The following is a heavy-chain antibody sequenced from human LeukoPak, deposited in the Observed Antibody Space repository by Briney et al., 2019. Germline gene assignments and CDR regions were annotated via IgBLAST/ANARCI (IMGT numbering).Heavy chain of an antibody. J-gene: IGHJ6*02. Sequence: SETLSLTCTVSDGSISSYYWSWIRQPPGKGLEWIGYIYYSGSTNYNPSLKSRVTISVDTSKNQFSLKLSSVTAADTAVYYCARASVRYYYYGMDVWGQGTTVTVSS. V-gene: IGHV4-59*01. D-gene: IGHD2-2*01. CDR1: DGSISSYY. CDR2: IYYSGST. CDR3: ARASVRYYYYGMDV.